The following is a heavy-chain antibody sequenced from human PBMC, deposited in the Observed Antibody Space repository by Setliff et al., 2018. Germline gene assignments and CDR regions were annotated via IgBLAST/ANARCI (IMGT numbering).Heavy chain of an antibody. J-gene: IGHJ4*01. CDR2: IRYDGSKK. V-gene: IGHV3-30*02. CDR3: AKEIQPRRGPVYDSSGLAFDY. Sequence: AGGSLRLSCAASGFAFSTYGIHWVRHTPGKGLEWVAYIRYDGSKKDYADYVRGRFTISRDDSKNTVSLQMNSLRAEDTAVYYCAKEIQPRRGPVYDSSGLAFDYWGQGTLVTVSS. CDR1: GFAFSTYG. D-gene: IGHD3-22*01.